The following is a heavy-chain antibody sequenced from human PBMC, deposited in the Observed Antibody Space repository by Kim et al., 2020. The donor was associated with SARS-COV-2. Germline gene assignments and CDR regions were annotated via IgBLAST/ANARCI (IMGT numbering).Heavy chain of an antibody. J-gene: IGHJ4*02. CDR3: AREGGVYYGSGSEQFDY. D-gene: IGHD3-10*01. Sequence: SETLSLTCAVYGGSFSGYYWSWIRQPPGKGLEWIGEINHSGSTNYNPSLKSRVTISVDTSKNQFSLKLSSVTAADTAVYYCAREGGVYYGSGSEQFDYWGQGTLVTVSS. CDR1: GGSFSGYY. V-gene: IGHV4-34*01. CDR2: INHSGST.